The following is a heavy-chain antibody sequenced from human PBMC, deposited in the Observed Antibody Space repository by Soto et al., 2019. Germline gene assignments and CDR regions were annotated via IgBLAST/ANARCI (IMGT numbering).Heavy chain of an antibody. J-gene: IGHJ5*02. CDR3: AKDLECTNGVCSVGWFDP. V-gene: IGHV3-30*18. D-gene: IGHD2-8*01. CDR2: VSYDGSLK. Sequence: GGSLRLSCAASGFSFSSYGMQWVRQAPVKGLEWVAVVSYDGSLKYYADSVKGRFTVSRDNSQNTVYLQMNSLRAEDTAVYYCAKDLECTNGVCSVGWFDPWGQGTLVTVYS. CDR1: GFSFSSYG.